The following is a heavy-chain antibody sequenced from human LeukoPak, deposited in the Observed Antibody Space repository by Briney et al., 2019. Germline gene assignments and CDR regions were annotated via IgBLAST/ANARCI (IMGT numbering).Heavy chain of an antibody. CDR3: ASINYYYDSSGYPKGAPHY. V-gene: IGHV4-38-2*02. CDR1: GYSISSGYY. J-gene: IGHJ4*02. Sequence: SETLSLTCTVSGYSISSGYYWGWIRQPPEKGLGWIGSIYHSGSTYYNPSLKSRVTISVDTSKNQFSLKLSSVTAADTAVYYCASINYYYDSSGYPKGAPHYWGQGTLVTVSS. D-gene: IGHD3-22*01. CDR2: IYHSGST.